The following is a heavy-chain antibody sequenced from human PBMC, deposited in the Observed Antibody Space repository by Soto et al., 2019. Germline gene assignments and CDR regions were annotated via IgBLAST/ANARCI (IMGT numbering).Heavy chain of an antibody. CDR3: ARLVVVPAAIHYYYYYGMDV. CDR2: MNPNSGNT. J-gene: IGHJ6*02. V-gene: IGHV1-8*01. CDR1: GYTFTRYG. D-gene: IGHD2-2*02. Sequence: SVKDSCKASGYTFTRYGINWGRQATVQGLEWMGWMNPNSGNTGYAQKYQGRVTMTRNTSISTAYMELSSLRSEDTAVYYCARLVVVPAAIHYYYYYGMDVWGQGTQVTVSS.